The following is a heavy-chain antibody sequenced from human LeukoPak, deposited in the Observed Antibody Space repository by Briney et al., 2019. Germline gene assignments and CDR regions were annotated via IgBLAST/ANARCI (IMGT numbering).Heavy chain of an antibody. CDR1: GFTVSSNY. CDR3: ARDHYSYGHDY. Sequence: PGGSLRLSCAASGFTVSSNYMSWVRQAPGKGLEWVSVIYSGGSTYYADSVKGRFTVSRDNSKNTLYLQMNSLRAEDTAVYYCARDHYSYGHDYWGQGTLVTVSS. V-gene: IGHV3-53*01. D-gene: IGHD5-18*01. J-gene: IGHJ4*02. CDR2: IYSGGST.